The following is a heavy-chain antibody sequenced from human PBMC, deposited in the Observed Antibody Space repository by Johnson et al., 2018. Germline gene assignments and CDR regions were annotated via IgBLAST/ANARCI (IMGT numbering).Heavy chain of an antibody. CDR2: IYPGDSVT. Sequence: EVQLVESGAEVKKPGGSLRISCKASGYRFTSYWIGWVRQMPGKGLEFVAIIYPGDSVTRYSPSFHGQVPVFADNSINPAYLPWGSLEASDTAMFYCARHESMVPGWAFDIWGQGTMVTVSS. CDR3: ARHESMVPGWAFDI. D-gene: IGHD3-10*01. J-gene: IGHJ3*02. CDR1: GYRFTSYW. V-gene: IGHV5-51*01.